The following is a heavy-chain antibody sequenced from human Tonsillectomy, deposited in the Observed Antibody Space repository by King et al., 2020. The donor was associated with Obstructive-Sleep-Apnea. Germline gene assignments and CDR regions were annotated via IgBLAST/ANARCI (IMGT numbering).Heavy chain of an antibody. CDR1: GYSISSGYY. D-gene: IGHD1-26*01. J-gene: IGHJ4*02. Sequence: QLQESGPGLVKPSETLSLTCTVSGYSISSGYYWGWIRQPPGKGLEWIGSMYHSGNTYYNPSLKNRVTISVDTSKNQFSLKLSSVTAADTAVYYCIRSYVGNFDYWGQGTLVTVSS. V-gene: IGHV4-38-2*02. CDR3: IRSYVGNFDY. CDR2: MYHSGNT.